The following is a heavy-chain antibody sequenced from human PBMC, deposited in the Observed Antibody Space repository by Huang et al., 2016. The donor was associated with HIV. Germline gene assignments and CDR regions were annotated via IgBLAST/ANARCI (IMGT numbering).Heavy chain of an antibody. Sequence: QVQLQPWGAGLLKPSETLSLTCAVYGGSFSGYSWGWIRQPPGKGLEWIGENNQSGSTKYNPSNNRRVTISVNTSKNQFSLKLSSVTAADTGVYYCARILMYYNSSGYGFDYWGQGTLVTVSS. CDR1: GGSFSGYS. CDR2: NNQSGST. D-gene: IGHD3-22*01. J-gene: IGHJ4*02. V-gene: IGHV4-34*01. CDR3: ARILMYYNSSGYGFDY.